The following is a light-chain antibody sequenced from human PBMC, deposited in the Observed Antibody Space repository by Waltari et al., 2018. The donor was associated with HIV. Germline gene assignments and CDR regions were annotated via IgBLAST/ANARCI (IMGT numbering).Light chain of an antibody. Sequence: SSELIQPPSVSVSPGQTASITCPGDNLGENSPCWYQQRPGQSPVLVIYQDTKRPSGIPERFSASKSGNTATLTISGTQVMDEAHYYCQAWDNNTWMFGGGTKLTVL. J-gene: IGLJ3*02. CDR1: NLGENS. CDR3: QAWDNNTWM. CDR2: QDT. V-gene: IGLV3-1*01.